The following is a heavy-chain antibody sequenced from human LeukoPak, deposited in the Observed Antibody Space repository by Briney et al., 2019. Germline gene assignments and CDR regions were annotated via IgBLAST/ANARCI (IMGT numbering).Heavy chain of an antibody. CDR3: ARGQRKWLQAYYFYAMDV. CDR2: IYHGGST. Sequence: SGTLSLSCAVSGGSVSNSDWRNLARQTPGKGLEVVGEIYHGGSTNYGPSLKGRVTMSVDTSKNQFSLKVTSVTAADTAVYYCARGQRKWLQAYYFYAMDVWGQGTTVTVS. V-gene: IGHV4-4*02. J-gene: IGHJ6*02. CDR1: GGSVSNSDW. D-gene: IGHD6-19*01.